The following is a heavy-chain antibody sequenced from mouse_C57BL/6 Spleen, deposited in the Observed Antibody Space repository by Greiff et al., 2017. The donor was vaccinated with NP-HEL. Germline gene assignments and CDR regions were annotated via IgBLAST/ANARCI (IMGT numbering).Heavy chain of an antibody. Sequence: QVQLQQPGAELVMPGASVKLSCKASGYTFTSYWMHWVKQRPGQGLEWIGEIDPSDSYTNYNQKFKGKSTLTVDKSSSTAYMQLSSLTSEDSAVYYCARVGVTALDYWGQGTTLTVSS. CDR3: ARVGVTALDY. D-gene: IGHD2-2*01. CDR1: GYTFTSYW. CDR2: IDPSDSYT. V-gene: IGHV1-69*01. J-gene: IGHJ2*01.